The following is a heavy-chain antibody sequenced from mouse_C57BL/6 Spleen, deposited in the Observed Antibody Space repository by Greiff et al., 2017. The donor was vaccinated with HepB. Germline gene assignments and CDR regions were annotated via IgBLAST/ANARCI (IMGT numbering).Heavy chain of an antibody. J-gene: IGHJ3*01. CDR1: GYTFTDYY. Sequence: EVQLQQSGPVLVKPGASVKMSCKASGYTFTDYYMNWVKQSHGKSLEWIGVINPYNGGTSYNQKFKGKATLTVDKSSSTAYMELNSLTSEDSAVYYCAREEYDYDFAYWGQGTLVTVSA. CDR2: INPYNGGT. D-gene: IGHD2-4*01. CDR3: AREEYDYDFAY. V-gene: IGHV1-19*01.